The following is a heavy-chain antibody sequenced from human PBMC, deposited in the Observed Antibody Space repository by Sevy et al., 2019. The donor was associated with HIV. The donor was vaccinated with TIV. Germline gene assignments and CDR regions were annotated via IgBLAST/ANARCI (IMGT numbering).Heavy chain of an antibody. CDR1: GFSLSTSGVG. Sequence: SGPTLVNPTQTLTLTCTFSGFSLSTSGVGVGWIRQPPGKALEWLALIYWNDDKRYSPSLKSRLTITKDTSKNQVVLTMTTMDPVDTATYYCAHSRENTQRGYYYYYGMDVWGQGTTVTVSS. V-gene: IGHV2-5*01. CDR3: AHSRENTQRGYYYYYGMDV. J-gene: IGHJ6*02. CDR2: IYWNDDK. D-gene: IGHD3-10*01.